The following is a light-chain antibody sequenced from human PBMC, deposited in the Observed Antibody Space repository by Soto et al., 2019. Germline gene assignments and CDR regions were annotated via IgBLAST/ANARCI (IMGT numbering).Light chain of an antibody. CDR2: SND. J-gene: IGLJ1*01. CDR3: ATWDDSLFGHV. V-gene: IGLV1-44*01. Sequence: QSVLTQPPSASATPGQRVTISCSGRSSDAGSNTVNWYQQFPGAAPKLLIYSNDQRPSGVPDRFSASKSGTSASLAISGLQSEDEADYYCATWDDSLFGHVFGTGTKVTVL. CDR1: SSDAGSNT.